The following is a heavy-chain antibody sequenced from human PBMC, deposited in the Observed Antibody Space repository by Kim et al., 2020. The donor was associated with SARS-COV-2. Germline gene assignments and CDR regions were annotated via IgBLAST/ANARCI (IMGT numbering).Heavy chain of an antibody. D-gene: IGHD5-12*01. CDR1: GFSLNTTGVG. CDR2: IYWDNDK. Sequence: SGPTLVNPTQTLTLTCSFSGFSLNTTGVGVGWIRQAPGRALEWLGIIYWDNDKRYNPSLKTRLSITKDTSKNQVVLTVTNADPADTATYLCTHSKNGYNDDFWGQGILVTVSS. J-gene: IGHJ4*02. V-gene: IGHV2-5*02. CDR3: THSKNGYNDDF.